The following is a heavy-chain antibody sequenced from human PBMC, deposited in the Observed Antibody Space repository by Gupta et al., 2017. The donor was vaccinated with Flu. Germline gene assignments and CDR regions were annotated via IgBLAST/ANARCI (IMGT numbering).Heavy chain of an antibody. J-gene: IGHJ4*02. V-gene: IGHV3-23*01. CDR3: AKDPTDSGYFDY. D-gene: IGHD3-10*01. CDR1: GFTFSSYA. Sequence: EVQLLESGGGLVQPGGSLRLSCAASGFTFSSYAMSWVRQAPGKGLEWVSAISGSGGSTYYEDSVKGRFTISRDNSKNTLYLQMNSLRAEDTAVYYCAKDPTDSGYFDYWGQGTLVTVSS. CDR2: ISGSGGST.